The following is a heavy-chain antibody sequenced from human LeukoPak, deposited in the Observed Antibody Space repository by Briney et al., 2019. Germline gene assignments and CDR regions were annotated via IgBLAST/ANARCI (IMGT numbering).Heavy chain of an antibody. CDR1: GFTFSSYA. Sequence: GGSLRLSCAASGFTFSSYAMSWVRQAPGKGLEWVSAISGSGGSTYYADSVKGRFTISGDNSKNTLYLQMNSLRAEDTAVYYCAKDQTGTWYYFDYWGQGTLVTVSS. D-gene: IGHD1-7*01. CDR2: ISGSGGST. J-gene: IGHJ4*02. V-gene: IGHV3-23*01. CDR3: AKDQTGTWYYFDY.